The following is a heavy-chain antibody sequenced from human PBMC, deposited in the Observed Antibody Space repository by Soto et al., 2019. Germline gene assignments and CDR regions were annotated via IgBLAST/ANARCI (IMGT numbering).Heavy chain of an antibody. CDR1: GFTFSNYW. J-gene: IGHJ2*01. CDR2: INSDGSST. Sequence: EVQLVESGGGLVQPGGSLRLSCAASGFTFSNYWMHWVRQAPGKGLVWVSHINSDGSSTTYADSVKGRFTISRDNAKNTLSLQMTSLRAEDTAVYYSPREYYDISGYWGPVYRYFDLWGRGPLVTVSS. CDR3: PREYYDISGYWGPVYRYFDL. V-gene: IGHV3-74*01. D-gene: IGHD3-22*01.